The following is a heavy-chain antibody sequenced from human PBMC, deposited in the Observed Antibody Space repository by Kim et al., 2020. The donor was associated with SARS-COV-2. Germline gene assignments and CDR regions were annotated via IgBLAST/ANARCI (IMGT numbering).Heavy chain of an antibody. CDR1: GFTFSSYS. CDR3: ARGALEAAGSRTKYYYYGMDV. D-gene: IGHD6-13*01. V-gene: IGHV3-21*01. CDR2: ISSSSSYI. Sequence: GGSLRLSCAASGFTFSSYSMNWVRQAPGKGLEWVSSISSSSSYIYYADSVKGRFTISRDNAKNSLYLQMNSLRAEDTAVYYCARGALEAAGSRTKYYYYGMDVWGQGTTVTVSS. J-gene: IGHJ6*02.